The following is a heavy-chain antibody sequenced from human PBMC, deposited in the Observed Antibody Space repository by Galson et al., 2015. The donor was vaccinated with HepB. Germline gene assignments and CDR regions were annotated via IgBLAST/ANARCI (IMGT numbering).Heavy chain of an antibody. D-gene: IGHD3-3*01. CDR1: GYTFTDYV. Sequence: SVKVSCKASGYTFTDYVVNWVRQAPGQGLEWMGWMNTNTGEPTYAPGFAGRFAFSLDTSVTTAYLQISSLETDDTAVYYCARSPLRFLDWLPYYDYYYMDVWGEGTTVTVSS. CDR2: MNTNTGEP. J-gene: IGHJ6*03. V-gene: IGHV7-4-1*02. CDR3: ARSPLRFLDWLPYYDYYYMDV.